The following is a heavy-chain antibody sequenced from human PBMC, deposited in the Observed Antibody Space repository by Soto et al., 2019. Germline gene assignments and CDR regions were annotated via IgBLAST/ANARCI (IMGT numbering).Heavy chain of an antibody. D-gene: IGHD3-9*01. V-gene: IGHV4-59*08. Sequence: LSLTCTVSGGSISSYYWSWIRQPPGKGLEWIGCIYYSGSTKYNPSLKSRVTISVDTSKNQFSLKLSSVTAADTAVYYCASDILPGSYGMDVWGQGTTVTVS. CDR1: GGSISSYY. J-gene: IGHJ6*02. CDR2: IYYSGST. CDR3: ASDILPGSYGMDV.